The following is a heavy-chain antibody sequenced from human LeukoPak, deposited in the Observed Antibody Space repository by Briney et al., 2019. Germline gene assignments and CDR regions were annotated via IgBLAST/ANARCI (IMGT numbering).Heavy chain of an antibody. D-gene: IGHD4-17*01. Sequence: GASVKVSCKASGYTFTRYGISWVRQAPGQGLDYMGWISAHNGDTEYAQNLQGRVTMTPDTSTSTAYMEVRSLRSDDTAVYYCARKPTGRAFDIWGQGTMVTVSS. CDR1: GYTFTRYG. J-gene: IGHJ3*02. V-gene: IGHV1-18*04. CDR2: ISAHNGDT. CDR3: ARKPTGRAFDI.